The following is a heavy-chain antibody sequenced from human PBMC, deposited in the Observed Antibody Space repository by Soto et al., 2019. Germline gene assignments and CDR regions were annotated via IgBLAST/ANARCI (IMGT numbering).Heavy chain of an antibody. V-gene: IGHV1-69*01. J-gene: IGHJ6*02. CDR1: GGAFSSYA. CDR3: ARCATGVVTHALRYYYYYGMDV. D-gene: IGHD2-21*02. Sequence: QVQLVQSGAEVKKPGSSVKVSCKASGGAFSSYAISWVRQAPGQGLEWMGGIIPIFGTANYAQKFQGRVTIAADESTSTAYMGLSSLRSEDTAVYYCARCATGVVTHALRYYYYYGMDVWGQGTTVTVSS. CDR2: IIPIFGTA.